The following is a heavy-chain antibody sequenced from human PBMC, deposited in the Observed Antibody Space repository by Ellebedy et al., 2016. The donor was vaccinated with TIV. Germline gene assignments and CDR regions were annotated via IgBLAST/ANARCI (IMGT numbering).Heavy chain of an antibody. CDR1: GFTFNIYR. CDR3: ARDRRGLGV. J-gene: IGHJ6*02. CDR2: INSDGRST. V-gene: IGHV3-74*01. Sequence: PGGSLRLSCAASGFTFNIYRMHWVRQVPGKGLVWVSRINSDGRSTSYADFVKGLFTISRDNSKNTLYLHMNDLRVEDTAVYYCARDRRGLGVWGQGTTVTVSS.